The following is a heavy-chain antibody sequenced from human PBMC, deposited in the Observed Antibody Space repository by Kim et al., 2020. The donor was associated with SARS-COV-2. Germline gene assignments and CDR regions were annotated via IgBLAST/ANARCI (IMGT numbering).Heavy chain of an antibody. V-gene: IGHV4-39*01. CDR1: GGSISSSSYY. D-gene: IGHD6-19*01. CDR3: ARQVAVAGTSGYYYYYGMDV. Sequence: SETLSLTCTVSGGSISSSSYYWGWIRQPPGKGLEWIGSIYYSGSTYYNPSLKSRVTISVDTSKNQFSLKLSSVTAADTAVYYCARQVAVAGTSGYYYYYGMDVWGQGTTVTVSS. J-gene: IGHJ6*02. CDR2: IYYSGST.